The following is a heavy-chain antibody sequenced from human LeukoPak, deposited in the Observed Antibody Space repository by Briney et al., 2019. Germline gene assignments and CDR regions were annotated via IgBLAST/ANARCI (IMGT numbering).Heavy chain of an antibody. D-gene: IGHD3-10*01. Sequence: PGGSLRLSCAASGFTFSSYAMSWVRQAPGKGLEWVSIIGRSGDNIDYADSVKGRFTISRDNSKNTLYLQMNSLRAEDTAVYYCAKKHGSGSSYYMDVWGKGTTVTVSS. J-gene: IGHJ6*03. CDR3: AKKHGSGSSYYMDV. CDR2: IGRSGDNI. CDR1: GFTFSSYA. V-gene: IGHV3-23*01.